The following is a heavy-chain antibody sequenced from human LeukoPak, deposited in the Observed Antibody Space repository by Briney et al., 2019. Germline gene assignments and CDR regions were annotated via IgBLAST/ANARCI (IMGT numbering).Heavy chain of an antibody. J-gene: IGHJ4*02. V-gene: IGHV3-7*01. CDR1: GFTFSSYW. D-gene: IGHD3-3*01. CDR3: GRKKGGRYDFWSGYRSQLDY. CDR2: IKQDGSEK. Sequence: GGSLRLSCAASGFTFSSYWMSWVRQAPGKGLEWVANIKQDGSEKYYVDSVKGRFTISRDNAKNSLYLQMNSLRAEDTAVYYCGRKKGGRYDFWSGYRSQLDYWGQGTLVTVSS.